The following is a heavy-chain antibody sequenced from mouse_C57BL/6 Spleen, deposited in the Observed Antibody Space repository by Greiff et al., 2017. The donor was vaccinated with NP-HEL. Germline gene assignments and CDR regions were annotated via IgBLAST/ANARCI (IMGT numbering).Heavy chain of an antibody. J-gene: IGHJ2*01. D-gene: IGHD3-2*02. CDR2: IWSGGST. Sequence: QVQLKESGPGLVQPSQSLSITCTVSGFSLTSYGVHWVRPSPGKGLEGLGVIWSGGSTDYNAAFISRLSISKDNSKSQVFFKMNSLQADDTAIYYCARNNAQATFDYWGQGTTLTVSS. V-gene: IGHV2-2*01. CDR1: GFSLTSYG. CDR3: ARNNAQATFDY.